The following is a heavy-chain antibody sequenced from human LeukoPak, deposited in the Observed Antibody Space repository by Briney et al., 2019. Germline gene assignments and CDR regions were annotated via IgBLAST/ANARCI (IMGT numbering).Heavy chain of an antibody. V-gene: IGHV3-7*01. J-gene: IGHJ4*02. D-gene: IGHD6-13*01. CDR3: ARSAAGFDY. CDR2: IKQDGSEK. CDR1: GFTFSDYY. Sequence: GGSLRLSCAASGFTFSDYYMSWIRQAPGKGLEWVANIKQDGSEKYYLDSVKGRFTISRDNAKNSLYLIMERLRVEDTAVYYCARSAAGFDYWGQGTLVTVSS.